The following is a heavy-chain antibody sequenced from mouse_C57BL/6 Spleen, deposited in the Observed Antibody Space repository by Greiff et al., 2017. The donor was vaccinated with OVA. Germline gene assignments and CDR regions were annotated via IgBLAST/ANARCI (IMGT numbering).Heavy chain of an antibody. CDR3: VSMYYDYAMDY. D-gene: IGHD1-1*01. V-gene: IGHV1-64*01. Sequence: VQLQQSGAELVKPGASVKLSCKASGYTFTSYWMHWVKQRPGQGLEWIGMIHPNSGSTNYNEKFKSKATLTVDKSSSTAYMQLSSLTSEDSAVYYCVSMYYDYAMDYWGQGTSVTVSS. CDR2: IHPNSGST. J-gene: IGHJ4*01. CDR1: GYTFTSYW.